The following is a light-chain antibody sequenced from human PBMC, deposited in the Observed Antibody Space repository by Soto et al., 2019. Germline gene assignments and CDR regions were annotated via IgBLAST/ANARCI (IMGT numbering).Light chain of an antibody. CDR3: SSYTSTNTVVV. CDR1: SNDIGGYDY. J-gene: IGLJ2*01. V-gene: IGLV2-14*01. CDR2: EVS. Sequence: QSALTQPACVSASPGQSITVSCTGTSNDIGGYDYVSWYQQYPGEAPKLIIYEVSNRPSGVSYRFSGSKSGNTASLTISGLQAEDEADYYCSSYTSTNTVVVFGGGTKLTVL.